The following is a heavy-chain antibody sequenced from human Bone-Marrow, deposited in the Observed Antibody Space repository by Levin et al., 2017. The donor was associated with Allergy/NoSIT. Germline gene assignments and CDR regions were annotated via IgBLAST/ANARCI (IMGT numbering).Heavy chain of an antibody. V-gene: IGHV3-7*01. D-gene: IGHD6-19*01. Sequence: GESLKISCEASGITFSTYWMSWVRQAPGKGLEWVANIKEDGSEKNYVDSAKGRFTISRDNAKNSLYLQMNSLRAEDTAVYYCARDRAVAGLFDYWGQGTLVTVSS. CDR2: IKEDGSEK. CDR1: GITFSTYW. CDR3: ARDRAVAGLFDY. J-gene: IGHJ4*02.